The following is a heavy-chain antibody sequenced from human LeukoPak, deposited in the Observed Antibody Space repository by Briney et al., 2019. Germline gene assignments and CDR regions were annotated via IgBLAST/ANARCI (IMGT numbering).Heavy chain of an antibody. D-gene: IGHD3-10*01. Sequence: GRSLRPSCAASGFTFSSYGMHWVRQAPGKGLEWVAVIWYDGSNKYYADSVKGRFTISRDNSKNTLYLQMNSLRAEDTAVYYCAKDAGPIYGSGSYLSGPLDYWGQGTLVTVSS. CDR2: IWYDGSNK. CDR3: AKDAGPIYGSGSYLSGPLDY. V-gene: IGHV3-33*06. CDR1: GFTFSSYG. J-gene: IGHJ4*02.